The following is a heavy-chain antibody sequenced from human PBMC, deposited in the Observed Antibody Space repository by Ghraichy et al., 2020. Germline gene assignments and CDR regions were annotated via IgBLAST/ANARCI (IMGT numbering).Heavy chain of an antibody. CDR3: ARRNYETTGYFFDP. D-gene: IGHD3-9*01. Sequence: SQTLSLTCTVSGGSISSFYWSWIRQPPGKGLEWIGYIFYSGNTKYNPSLKSRVNMSVDTSNNRFSLRLTSVTAADTAIYFGARRNYETTGYFFDPWGHGILVTVSS. CDR1: GGSISSFY. V-gene: IGHV4-59*08. J-gene: IGHJ5*02. CDR2: IFYSGNT.